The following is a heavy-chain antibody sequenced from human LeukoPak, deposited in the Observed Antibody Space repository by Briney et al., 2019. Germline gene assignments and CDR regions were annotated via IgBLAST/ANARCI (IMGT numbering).Heavy chain of an antibody. J-gene: IGHJ6*02. CDR2: IYTSGST. D-gene: IGHD3-9*01. V-gene: IGHV4-4*07. CDR1: GGSISSYY. CDR3: ARGDYDILTGYAYYYYGMDV. Sequence: PSETLSLTCTVSGGSISSYYWSWIRQPAGKGLEWIGRIYTSGSTNYNPSLKSRVTMSVDTSKNQFSLKLSSVTAADTAVYYCARGDYDILTGYAYYYYGMDVWGQGTTVTVSS.